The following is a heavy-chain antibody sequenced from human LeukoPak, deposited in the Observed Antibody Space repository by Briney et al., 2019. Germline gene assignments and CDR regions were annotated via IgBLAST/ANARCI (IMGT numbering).Heavy chain of an antibody. D-gene: IGHD4-23*01. CDR1: GFTFSSYS. J-gene: IGHJ6*03. CDR3: ARDPIGGLYYYCMDV. CDR2: ISSSSSYI. Sequence: GGSLRLSCAASGFTFSSYSMNWVRQAPGKGLEWVSSISSSSSYIYYADSVKGRFTISRDNAKNSLYLQMNTLRAEDTAVYYCARDPIGGLYYYCMDVWGKGTTVTVSS. V-gene: IGHV3-21*01.